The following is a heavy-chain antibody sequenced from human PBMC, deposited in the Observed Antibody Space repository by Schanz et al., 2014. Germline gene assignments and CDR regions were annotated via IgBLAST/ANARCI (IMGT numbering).Heavy chain of an antibody. CDR1: GFTFSSYG. Sequence: QVQLVESGGGVVQPGRSLRLSCATSGFTFSSYGMHWARQAPGKGPEWVAFIEYDEKNEYYADSVKGRFSISRDNSKNTLYLQMNSLRAEDTAVYYCARRKHAFDIWGQGTMVTVSS. V-gene: IGHV3-33*01. CDR3: ARRKHAFDI. J-gene: IGHJ3*02. CDR2: IEYDEKNE.